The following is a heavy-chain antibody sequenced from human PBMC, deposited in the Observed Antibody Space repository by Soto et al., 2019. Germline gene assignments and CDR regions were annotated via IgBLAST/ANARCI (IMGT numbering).Heavy chain of an antibody. CDR1: GFTFSNAW. D-gene: IGHD4-17*01. CDR3: TTGSVTTPLDFDY. V-gene: IGHV3-15*01. J-gene: IGHJ4*02. CDR2: IKSKTDGGTT. Sequence: GGSLRLSCAASGFTFSNAWMSWVRQAPGKGLEWVGRIKSKTDGGTTDYAAPVKGRFTISRDDSKNTLYLQMNSLKTEDTAVYYCTTGSVTTPLDFDYWGQGTLVTVSS.